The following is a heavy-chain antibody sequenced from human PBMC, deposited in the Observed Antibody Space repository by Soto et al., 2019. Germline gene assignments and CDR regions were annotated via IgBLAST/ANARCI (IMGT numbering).Heavy chain of an antibody. D-gene: IGHD3-16*01. J-gene: IGHJ6*04. CDR2: MDRSGST. CDR3: VINQRTTYYYYMDV. V-gene: IGHV4-39*01. Sequence: QLQLQESGPGPLTPLETLSLTCIVSSGSINSNSYYLGWIRQSPGRGLEWIGSMDRSGSTFKNPSLEKRVTISVDVSKNQFSLKLSSVTAAASAIYYCVINQRTTYYYYMDVWAKGTTVTVSS. CDR1: SGSINSNSYY.